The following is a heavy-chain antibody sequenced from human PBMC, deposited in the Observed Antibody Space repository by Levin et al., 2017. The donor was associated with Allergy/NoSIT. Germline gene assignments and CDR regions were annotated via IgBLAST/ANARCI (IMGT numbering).Heavy chain of an antibody. CDR2: IYYSGST. D-gene: IGHD5-12*01. V-gene: IGHV4-39*01. J-gene: IGHJ4*02. CDR3: ARQGADIVATPREFDY. Sequence: GSLRLSCTVSGGSISSSSYYWGWIRQPPGKGLEWIGSIYYSGSTNYNPSLKSRVTISVDTSKNQFSLKLSSVTAADTAVYYCARQGADIVATPREFDYWGQGTLVTVSS. CDR1: GGSISSSSYY.